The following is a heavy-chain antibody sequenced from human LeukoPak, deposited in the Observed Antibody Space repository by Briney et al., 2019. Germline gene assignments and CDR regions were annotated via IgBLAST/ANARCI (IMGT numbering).Heavy chain of an antibody. Sequence: VASVKVSCKASGYTFTNYAISWVRQAPGQGLEWVGWISAYNGNTNYAQKLQGRVTMTTDTSTSTAYMDLRSLRSDDTAVYYCARAGGEQWLVPYYYYYYMDVWGKGTTVTVSS. CDR3: ARAGGEQWLVPYYYYYYMDV. D-gene: IGHD6-19*01. J-gene: IGHJ6*03. V-gene: IGHV1-18*01. CDR1: GYTFTNYA. CDR2: ISAYNGNT.